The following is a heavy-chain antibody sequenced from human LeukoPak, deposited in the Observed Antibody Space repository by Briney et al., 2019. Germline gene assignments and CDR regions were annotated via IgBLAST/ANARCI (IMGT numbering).Heavy chain of an antibody. V-gene: IGHV1-8*01. CDR1: GYTFTSYD. J-gene: IGHJ4*02. CDR3: ASIAAAGTGVVY. Sequence: ASVKVSCKASGYTFTSYDINWVRQATGQGLEWMGWMNPNSGNTGYAQKFQGSVTMTRNTSISTAYMELSSLRSEDTAVYYCASIAAAGTGVVYWGQGTLVTVSS. D-gene: IGHD6-13*01. CDR2: MNPNSGNT.